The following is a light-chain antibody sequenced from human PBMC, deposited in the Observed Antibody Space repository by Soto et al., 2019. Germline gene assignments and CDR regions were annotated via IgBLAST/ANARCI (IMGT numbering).Light chain of an antibody. CDR2: DVS. J-gene: IGLJ1*01. CDR3: SSYKSTYSLV. CDR1: SSDVGGYNY. V-gene: IGLV2-14*01. Sequence: QSVLTQPASVSGSPGQSITISCTGTSSDVGGYNYVSWYQQHPGNAPKLILYDVSNRPSGVSNRFSGSKSVHTAYLTISGLQSDDEAIYPCSSYKSTYSLVFGTGTKVTVL.